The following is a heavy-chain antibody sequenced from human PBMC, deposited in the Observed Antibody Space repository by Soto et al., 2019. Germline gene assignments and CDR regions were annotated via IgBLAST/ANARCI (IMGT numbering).Heavy chain of an antibody. V-gene: IGHV3-23*01. J-gene: IGHJ1*01. CDR3: AKVLSKHYYYPSDF. Sequence: PGGSLRLSCTASGFTFSDYAMTWVRQAPGKGLEWVSTISGGSSVTYYGDSVKGRFTISRDNAKKTLFLQLNRLSAEDTATYYCAKVLSKHYYYPSDFWGQGTQVTLS. CDR2: ISGGSSVT. D-gene: IGHD3-10*01. CDR1: GFTFSDYA.